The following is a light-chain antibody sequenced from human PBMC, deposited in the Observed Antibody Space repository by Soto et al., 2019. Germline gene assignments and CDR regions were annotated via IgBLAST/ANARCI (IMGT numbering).Light chain of an antibody. CDR2: GAS. J-gene: IGKJ5*01. Sequence: EIVLTPSPATLSVSPVERATLSCRASQSVSSNLAWYQQTPGQAPRLLIYGASTRATGIPARFSGSGSETDFPTTISRLRSEDSAVYRCQQYNNWPITFGQGTRLEIK. CDR3: QQYNNWPIT. CDR1: QSVSSN. V-gene: IGKV3D-15*01.